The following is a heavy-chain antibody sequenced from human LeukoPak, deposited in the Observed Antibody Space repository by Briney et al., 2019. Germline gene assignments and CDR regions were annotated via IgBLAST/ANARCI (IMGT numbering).Heavy chain of an antibody. Sequence: PGGSLRLSCVGSGFTSIAYALTWARQAPGKGLEWVSGISVGGVTTYYADSVKGRFTISRDNSKNTLYLQMNSLRADDTAIYYCTRENYVPDSWGQGTLVTVSS. CDR1: GFTSIAYA. D-gene: IGHD3-10*02. J-gene: IGHJ5*02. CDR2: ISVGGVTT. CDR3: TRENYVPDS. V-gene: IGHV3-23*01.